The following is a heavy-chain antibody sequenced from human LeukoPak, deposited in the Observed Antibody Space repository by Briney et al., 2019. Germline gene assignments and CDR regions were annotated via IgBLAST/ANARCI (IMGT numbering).Heavy chain of an antibody. V-gene: IGHV3-21*04. CDR1: GFTFSTYS. Sequence: PGGSLRLSCAASGFTFSTYSMNWVRQAPGKGLEWVSSMSGSSAYIYYADSVKGRFTISRDNAKNSLYLEMSSLRAEDTAVYYCARDRMATIGGIDYWGQGILVTVSS. CDR3: ARDRMATIGGIDY. D-gene: IGHD5-24*01. CDR2: MSGSSAYI. J-gene: IGHJ4*02.